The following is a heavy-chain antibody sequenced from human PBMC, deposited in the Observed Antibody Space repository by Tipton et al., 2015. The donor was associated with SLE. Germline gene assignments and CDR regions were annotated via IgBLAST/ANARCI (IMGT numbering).Heavy chain of an antibody. CDR1: GGSISRGSYY. CDR3: ARQQIAAAEYYFDY. Sequence: TLSLTCTVSGGSISRGSYYWSWIRQPPGKGLEWIGYIYYSGSTNYNPSLKSRVTISVDTSKNQFSLKLSSVTAADTAVYYCARQQIAAAEYYFDYWGQGTLVTVSS. CDR2: IYYSGST. J-gene: IGHJ4*02. V-gene: IGHV4-61*01. D-gene: IGHD6-13*01.